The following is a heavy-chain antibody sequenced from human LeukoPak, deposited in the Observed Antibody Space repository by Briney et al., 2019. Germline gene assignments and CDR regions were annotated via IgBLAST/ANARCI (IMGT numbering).Heavy chain of an antibody. Sequence: GGSLRLSCVASGFTFSSFEMIWVRQAPGKGLEWVSYISSSGSTTYFADSVKGRFTISRDNAKNSLYLQMNSLRAEDTAVYYCTREGVVGDYEQFDYWGQGTLVTVSS. V-gene: IGHV3-48*03. J-gene: IGHJ4*02. D-gene: IGHD4-17*01. CDR2: ISSSGSTT. CDR3: TREGVVGDYEQFDY. CDR1: GFTFSSFE.